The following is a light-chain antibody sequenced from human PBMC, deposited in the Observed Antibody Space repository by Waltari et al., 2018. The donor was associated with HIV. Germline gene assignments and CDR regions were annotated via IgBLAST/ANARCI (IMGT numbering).Light chain of an antibody. Sequence: SALTQPASVSGSPGQSITISCSGTSGDVGGYNFVSWYQKHPGKAPKLIIYNVSSRPSGFSIRCSGSRSANTASLTISGLQVEDEADYFCSSYTSSGPRYVLFGGGTRLTVL. CDR2: NVS. CDR1: SGDVGGYNF. CDR3: SSYTSSGPRYVL. V-gene: IGLV2-14*03. J-gene: IGLJ2*01.